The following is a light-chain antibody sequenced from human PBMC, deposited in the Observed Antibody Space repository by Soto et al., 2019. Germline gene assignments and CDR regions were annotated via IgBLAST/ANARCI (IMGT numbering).Light chain of an antibody. Sequence: DIVITQSPLSLSVTPGEPASISCRSSQSLLHTGNGHNYLDWFLQKPGQSPHLLIYLGSNRASGVPDRFSGSGSGTDFTLKISRVEAEDVGVYYCMQPLQTPCFGQGTRLEIK. CDR2: LGS. CDR1: QSLLHTGNGHNY. J-gene: IGKJ5*01. CDR3: MQPLQTPC. V-gene: IGKV2-28*01.